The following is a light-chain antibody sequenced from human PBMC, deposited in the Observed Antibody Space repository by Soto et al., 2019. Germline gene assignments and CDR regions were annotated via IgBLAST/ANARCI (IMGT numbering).Light chain of an antibody. V-gene: IGKV3-20*01. CDR2: ATA. CDR1: QSLISNH. J-gene: IGKJ5*01. Sequence: EIVLTQSPGTLPLSPGERATLACRASQSLISNHLGLYIAWYQQNPGQPPRLLIYATASRAAGIPDRFSGGGSGTAFTLTISRLEPEDFAVYSCQQYGCSRPITFGHGTRLE. CDR3: QQYGCSRPIT.